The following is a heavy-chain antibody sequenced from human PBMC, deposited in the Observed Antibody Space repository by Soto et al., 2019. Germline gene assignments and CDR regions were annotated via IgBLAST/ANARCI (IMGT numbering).Heavy chain of an antibody. J-gene: IGHJ6*02. Sequence: QVQLQESGPGLVKPSETLSLTCTVSGGSVSSGSYYWSWIRQPPGKGLEWIGYIYYSGSTNYNPSLNSRVTLPGDTSTTQFSLKPCSAPAADTAVYSCARAPSYCISSRCYRSYYGMDVWGQGTPVTVSS. V-gene: IGHV4-61*01. CDR3: ARAPSYCISSRCYRSYYGMDV. D-gene: IGHD2-2*01. CDR1: GGSVSSGSYY. CDR2: IYYSGST.